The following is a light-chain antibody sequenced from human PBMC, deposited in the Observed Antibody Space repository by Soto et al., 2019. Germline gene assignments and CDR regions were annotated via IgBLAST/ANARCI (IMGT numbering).Light chain of an antibody. V-gene: IGLV2-14*01. Sequence: QSVLSQPASVSGSPGQSITLSCTGTSADVGGYNYVSWYQQRPGKAPQLLIHEVNKRPSGVSFRFSGFKSGDTASLTISGLQADDEGIYYCVSYTSNSFYVFGTGTKVTVL. CDR1: SADVGGYNY. J-gene: IGLJ1*01. CDR3: VSYTSNSFYV. CDR2: EVN.